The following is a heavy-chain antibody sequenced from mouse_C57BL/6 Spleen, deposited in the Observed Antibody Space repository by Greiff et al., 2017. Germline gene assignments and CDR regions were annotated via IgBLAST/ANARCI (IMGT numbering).Heavy chain of an antibody. CDR3: ARSSSCWDY. J-gene: IGHJ4*01. CDR2: INPSSGYT. V-gene: IGHV1-4*01. D-gene: IGHD1-3*01. CDR1: GYTFTSYT. Sequence: QVQLKESGAELARPGASVKMSCKASGYTFTSYTMHWVKQRPGQGLEWIGYINPSSGYTKYNQKFKDKATLTADKSSSTAYMQLSSLTSEDSAVYYCARSSSCWDYWGQGTSVTVSS.